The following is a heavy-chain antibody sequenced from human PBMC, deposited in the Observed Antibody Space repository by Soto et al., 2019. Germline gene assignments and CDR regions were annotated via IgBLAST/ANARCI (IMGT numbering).Heavy chain of an antibody. CDR2: NSSNGGST. J-gene: IGHJ3*02. CDR3: AREVNYLHDIWTGFYEQDGFDM. V-gene: IGHV3-64*01. Sequence: WCRQAPGKGLQYASGNSSNGGSTYYANSVKGRFTISRDNSKNTLYLQMGSLRAEEMAVYFCAREVNYLHDIWTGFYEQDGFDMWGQGTVVTVSS. D-gene: IGHD3-9*01.